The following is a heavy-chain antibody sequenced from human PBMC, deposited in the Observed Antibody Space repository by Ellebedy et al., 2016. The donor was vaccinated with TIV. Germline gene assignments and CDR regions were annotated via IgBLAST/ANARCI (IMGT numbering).Heavy chain of an antibody. J-gene: IGHJ4*02. CDR2: ISSSGSTI. V-gene: IGHV3-11*01. D-gene: IGHD4-23*01. CDR1: GFPFSDYS. Sequence: GESLKIPCAASGFPFSDYSMNWIRQTPGKGLEWVSYISSSGSTIYYADSVKGRFTISRDNSKNTLFLQMNSLRDEDTAVYYCTKDSGWEHEYWGQGTLVTVSS. CDR3: TKDSGWEHEY.